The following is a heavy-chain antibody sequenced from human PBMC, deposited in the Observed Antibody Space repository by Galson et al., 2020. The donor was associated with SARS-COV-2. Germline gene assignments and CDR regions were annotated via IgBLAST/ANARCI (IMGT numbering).Heavy chain of an antibody. Sequence: GESLKISCAASGFTFSDYYMSWIRQAPGKGLEWVSYISSSGSTIYYADSVKGRFTISRDNAKNSLYLQMNSLRAEDTAVYYCARDRLRYFDWLPQAGFDPWGQGTLVTVSS. D-gene: IGHD3-9*01. CDR2: ISSSGSTI. CDR1: GFTFSDYY. J-gene: IGHJ5*02. V-gene: IGHV3-11*04. CDR3: ARDRLRYFDWLPQAGFDP.